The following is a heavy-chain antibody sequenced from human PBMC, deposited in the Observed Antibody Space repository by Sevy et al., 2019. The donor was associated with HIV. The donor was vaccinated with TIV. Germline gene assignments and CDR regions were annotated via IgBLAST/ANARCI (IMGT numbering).Heavy chain of an antibody. CDR2: ISDSGGST. D-gene: IGHD4-17*01. Sequence: GSLRLSCAASGFSFSRYAMKWVRQAPGKGLEWVSSISDSGGSTYYADSVKGRFTISRDNSKNTLYLQMNSLRAEDTAVYYCASLPTPYGDYPYYFDYWGQGTLVTVSS. J-gene: IGHJ4*02. CDR3: ASLPTPYGDYPYYFDY. V-gene: IGHV3-23*01. CDR1: GFSFSRYA.